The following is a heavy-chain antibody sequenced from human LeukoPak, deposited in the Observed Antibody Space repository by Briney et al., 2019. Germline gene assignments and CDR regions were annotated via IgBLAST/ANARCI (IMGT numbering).Heavy chain of an antibody. V-gene: IGHV1-8*01. CDR1: GYTFTSYD. CDR2: MNPNSGNT. CDR3: ARVGRIAARPGNWFDP. Sequence: GASVTVSCKASGYTFTSYDINWVRQAPGQGLEWMGWMNPNSGNTGYAQTFQGRVTMTRNTSISTAYMELSSLRSEDTAVYYCARVGRIAARPGNWFDPWGQGTLVTVSS. J-gene: IGHJ5*02. D-gene: IGHD6-6*01.